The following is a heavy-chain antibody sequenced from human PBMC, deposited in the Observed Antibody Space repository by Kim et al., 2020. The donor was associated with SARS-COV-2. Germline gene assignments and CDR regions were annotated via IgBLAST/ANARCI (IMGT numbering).Heavy chain of an antibody. J-gene: IGHJ2*01. CDR3: ARQVKYYYDTSGWYFDL. V-gene: IGHV4-39*01. D-gene: IGHD3-22*01. CDR2: IYYSGST. CDR1: SASISNTNYY. Sequence: SETLSLTCTVSSASISNTNYYWGWIRQPPGKGLEWIGSIYYSGSTYYNPSLKSRVTISVDTSKNQFSLKLSSVTATDTAVYFCARQVKYYYDTSGWYFDLWGRGTLVTVSS.